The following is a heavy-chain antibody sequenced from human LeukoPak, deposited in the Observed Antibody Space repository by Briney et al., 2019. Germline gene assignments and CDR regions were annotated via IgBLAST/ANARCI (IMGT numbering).Heavy chain of an antibody. Sequence: GGSLRLSCAASGFTFSNYGMIWVRRAPGKGLEWVSGISSSGAGTYYADSVKGRFTISRDNSKNMVYLQMDSLRADDTAVYYCAKHGKTCSSSSCYSRANWFDPWGQGTLVTVSS. J-gene: IGHJ5*02. D-gene: IGHD2-2*01. CDR3: AKHGKTCSSSSCYSRANWFDP. V-gene: IGHV3-23*01. CDR1: GFTFSNYG. CDR2: ISSSGAGT.